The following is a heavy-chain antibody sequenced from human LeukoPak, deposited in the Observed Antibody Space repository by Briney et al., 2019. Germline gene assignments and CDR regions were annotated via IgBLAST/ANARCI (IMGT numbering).Heavy chain of an antibody. J-gene: IGHJ4*02. D-gene: IGHD5-18*01. CDR1: GFTFSSYW. CDR2: IYYSGST. CDR3: ARVRKYSYGYFDY. V-gene: IGHV4-39*07. Sequence: PGGSLRLSCAASGFTFSSYWMTWVRQAPGKGLEWIGSIYYSGSTYYNPSLKSRVTISVDTSKNQFSLKLSSVTAADTAVYYCARVRKYSYGYFDYWGQGTLVTVSS.